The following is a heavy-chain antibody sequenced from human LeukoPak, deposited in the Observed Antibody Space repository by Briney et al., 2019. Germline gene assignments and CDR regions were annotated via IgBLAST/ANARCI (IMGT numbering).Heavy chain of an antibody. CDR1: GLTFSSYA. CDR3: AKDRMSYSYFPDY. V-gene: IGHV3-23*01. J-gene: IGHJ4*02. CDR2: ISGSGGST. Sequence: GASLRLSCAASGLTFSSYAMSWVRQAPGKGLEWVSAISGSGGSTYYADSVKGRFTISRDNSKNTLYLQMNSLRAEDTAVYYCAKDRMSYSYFPDYWGQGTLVTVSS. D-gene: IGHD1-26*01.